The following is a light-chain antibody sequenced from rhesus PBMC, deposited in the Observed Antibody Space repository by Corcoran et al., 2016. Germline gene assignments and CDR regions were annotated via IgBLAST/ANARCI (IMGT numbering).Light chain of an antibody. CDR2: GVN. J-gene: IGLJ1*01. CDR1: NSDIGTYNS. CDR3: STFTTVITFL. V-gene: IGLV2S7*01. Sequence: QSAPTQPPSVSGSPGQSVTISCSGTNSDIGTYNSVSWYQQHAGKAPKLIIYGVNNRPSGVSERFSGSKSGNTASLTISGLQTEDAADYYCSTFTTVITFLFGGGTRLTVL.